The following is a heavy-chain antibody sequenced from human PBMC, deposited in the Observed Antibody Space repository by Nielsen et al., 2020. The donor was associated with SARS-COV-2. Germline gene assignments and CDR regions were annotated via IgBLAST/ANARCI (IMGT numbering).Heavy chain of an antibody. V-gene: IGHV4-30-4*07. CDR3: ARAYGSGSYLFDP. Sequence: WIRQPPGKGLEWIGYIYYSGSTYYNPSLKSRVTISVDTSKNQFSLKLSSVTAADTAMYYCARAYGSGSYLFDPWGQGTLVTVSS. J-gene: IGHJ5*02. D-gene: IGHD3-10*01. CDR2: IYYSGST.